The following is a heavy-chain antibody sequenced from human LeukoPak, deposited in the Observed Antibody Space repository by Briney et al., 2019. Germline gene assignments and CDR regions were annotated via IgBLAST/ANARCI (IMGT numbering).Heavy chain of an antibody. D-gene: IGHD3-10*01. CDR2: INPSGGST. V-gene: IGHV1-46*01. CDR3: ARRHYGSGSYYNLYFDY. Sequence: ASVKVSCKASGYTFTSYDINWVRQATGQGLEWMGIINPSGGSTSYAQKFQGRVTMTRDMSTSTVYMELSSLRSEDTAVYYCARRHYGSGSYYNLYFDYWGQGTLVTVSS. CDR1: GYTFTSYD. J-gene: IGHJ4*02.